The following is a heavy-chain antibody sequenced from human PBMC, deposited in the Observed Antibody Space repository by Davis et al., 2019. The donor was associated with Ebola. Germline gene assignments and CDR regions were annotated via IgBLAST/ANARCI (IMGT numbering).Heavy chain of an antibody. Sequence: PGGSLRLSCAASGFTFSNYNMNWVRQAPGKGLEWVSFITGSSGYIYYADSVKGRFTISRDNAKNSLYLQMNSLRAEDTAVYYCARDRPLDFFFGDYYGMDVWGQGTTVTVSS. V-gene: IGHV3-21*01. CDR3: ARDRPLDFFFGDYYGMDV. CDR2: ITGSSGYI. J-gene: IGHJ6*02. D-gene: IGHD3-16*01. CDR1: GFTFSNYN.